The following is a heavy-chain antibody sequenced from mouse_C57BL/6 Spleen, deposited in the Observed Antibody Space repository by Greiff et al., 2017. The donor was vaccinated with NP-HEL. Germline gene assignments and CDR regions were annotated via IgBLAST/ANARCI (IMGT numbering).Heavy chain of an antibody. CDR3: ARGSSGHGYFDY. CDR2: IDPANGNT. Sequence: EVKLVESVAELVRPGASVKLSCTASGFNIKNTYMHWVKQRPEQGLEWIGRIDPANGNTKYAPKFQGKATITADTSSNTAYLQLSSLTSEDTAIYYCARGSSGHGYFDYWGQGTTLTVSS. V-gene: IGHV14-3*01. CDR1: GFNIKNTY. D-gene: IGHD3-2*02. J-gene: IGHJ2*01.